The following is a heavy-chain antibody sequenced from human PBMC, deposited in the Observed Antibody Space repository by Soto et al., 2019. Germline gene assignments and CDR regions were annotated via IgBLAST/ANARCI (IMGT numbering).Heavy chain of an antibody. CDR2: IYHSGST. D-gene: IGHD2-15*01. CDR3: ATDDVVAQKFDY. Sequence: QLQLQESGSGLVKPSQTMSLTCAVSGDSISSGGYSWSWIRQPPGKGLEWIGYIYHSGSTYYNPSLKSRVTISVDRSKNQFSLKLSSVTAADTAVYYCATDDVVAQKFDYWGQGTLVTVSS. J-gene: IGHJ4*02. CDR1: GDSISSGGYS. V-gene: IGHV4-30-2*01.